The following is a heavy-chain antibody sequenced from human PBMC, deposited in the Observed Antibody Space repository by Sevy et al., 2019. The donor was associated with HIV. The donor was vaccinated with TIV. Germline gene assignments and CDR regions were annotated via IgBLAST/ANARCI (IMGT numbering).Heavy chain of an antibody. D-gene: IGHD6-13*01. CDR3: VRGRIAAAGGYFDY. CDR1: GASVSYGNYY. CDR2: ISYFGST. J-gene: IGHJ4*02. V-gene: IGHV4-61*01. Sequence: ASETLSLTCTVSGASVSYGNYYWTWIRQPPGKGLEWIGYISYFGSTNYNPSLKGRVTISIDTAKNQLSLGLNSVTATDTAVYYCVRGRIAAAGGYFDYWGQGALVTVSS.